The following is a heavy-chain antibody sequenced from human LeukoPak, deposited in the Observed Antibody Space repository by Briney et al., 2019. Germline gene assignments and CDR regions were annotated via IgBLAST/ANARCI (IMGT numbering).Heavy chain of an antibody. CDR2: ISYSGST. D-gene: IGHD4-11*01. CDR3: ARARAYSNQGFYYYGMDV. CDR1: GGPIRRDY. Sequence: SETLSLTCTVSGGPIRRDYWSWIRQPPGKGLEWVGYISYSGSTSYNPSLESRVTVSVDTSKNQVSLKVNSVTAADTAVYFCARARAYSNQGFYYYGMDVWGQGTTVTVSS. V-gene: IGHV4-59*01. J-gene: IGHJ6*02.